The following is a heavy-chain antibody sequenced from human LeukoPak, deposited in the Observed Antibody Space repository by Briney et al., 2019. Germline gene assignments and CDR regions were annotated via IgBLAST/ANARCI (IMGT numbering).Heavy chain of an antibody. D-gene: IGHD2-15*01. V-gene: IGHV4-59*01. CDR2: IYYSGST. Sequence: SETLSLTCTVSGGSISSYYWSCIRQPPGKGLEWIGYIYYSGSTNYNPSLKSRVTISVDTSKNQFSLKLSSVTAADTAVYYCARYVGYCSGGSCYSENWFDPWGQGTLVTVSS. CDR3: ARYVGYCSGGSCYSENWFDP. J-gene: IGHJ5*02. CDR1: GGSISSYY.